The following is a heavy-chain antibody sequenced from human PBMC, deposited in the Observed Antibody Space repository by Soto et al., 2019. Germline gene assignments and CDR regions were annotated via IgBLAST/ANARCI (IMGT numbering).Heavy chain of an antibody. V-gene: IGHV1-18*01. J-gene: IGHJ4*02. CDR2: ISAYNGNT. CDR1: GYTFTSYG. Sequence: QVHLVQSGTEVKKPGASVKVSCKASGYTFTSYGISWVRQAPGQGLEWMGWISAYNGNTHYAQKLQGRVTMTRNTSTSRPYMELRSLSSADTAVYYCARDPDCRGGSCYSSSFDYWGQGTLVTVSS. D-gene: IGHD2-15*01. CDR3: ARDPDCRGGSCYSSSFDY.